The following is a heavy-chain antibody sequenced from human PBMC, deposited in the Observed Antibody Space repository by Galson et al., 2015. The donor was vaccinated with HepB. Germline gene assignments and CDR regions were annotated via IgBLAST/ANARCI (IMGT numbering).Heavy chain of an antibody. CDR2: ISAGGGAT. D-gene: IGHD1-20*01. CDR1: GFTFNSYV. CDR3: AKDIGTNNWNDIGYFDY. Sequence: SLRLSCAASGFTFNSYVISWVRQAPGKGLEWVSSISAGGGATYYADSVKGRFTISRDNSKNTLYLQMNSLRAEDTAVYFCAKDIGTNNWNDIGYFDYWGQGTLVTVSS. V-gene: IGHV3-23*01. J-gene: IGHJ4*02.